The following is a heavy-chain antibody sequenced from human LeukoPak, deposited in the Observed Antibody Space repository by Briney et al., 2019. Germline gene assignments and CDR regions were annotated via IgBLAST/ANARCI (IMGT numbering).Heavy chain of an antibody. J-gene: IGHJ4*02. CDR3: PSTNSLDY. CDR1: GFTFGNYW. Sequence: PGRSLRLSRAASGFTFGNYWMHWVRQAPGKGPVWVSRITSDGSSTSYAKSVQGRFTIYTDNAKNTLFLQMNSLRVEETALYYFPSTNSLDYWGQGTLVTVSS. V-gene: IGHV3-74*01. D-gene: IGHD2/OR15-2a*01. CDR2: ITSDGSST.